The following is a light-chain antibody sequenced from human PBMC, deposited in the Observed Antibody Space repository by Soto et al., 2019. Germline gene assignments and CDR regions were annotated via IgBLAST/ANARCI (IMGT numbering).Light chain of an antibody. V-gene: IGKV3-15*01. CDR3: QQYHDWPLT. CDR2: GAS. J-gene: IGKJ4*01. Sequence: EIVLTQSPATLSVSPGESAALSCRASQSISSNLAWYQQKPGQPPRLLISGASTRATGIPARFSGSGSGTEFTLTISSLPSEDLAVYHCQQYHDWPLTFGGGTKVEIK. CDR1: QSISSN.